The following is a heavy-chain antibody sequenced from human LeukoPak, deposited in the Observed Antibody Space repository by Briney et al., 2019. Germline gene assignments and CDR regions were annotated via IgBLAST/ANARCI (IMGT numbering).Heavy chain of an antibody. V-gene: IGHV3-7*01. CDR3: ASLAVAGIDYFDY. J-gene: IGHJ4*02. D-gene: IGHD6-19*01. Sequence: QTGGSLRLSCVASVFTFSSYWMSWVRQAPGKGLKWVANIKQGGSEKYYVDSVKGRFTISRDNAKNSLYLQMNSPRAEDTAVSYCASLAVAGIDYFDYWGQGTLVTVSS. CDR2: IKQGGSEK. CDR1: VFTFSSYW.